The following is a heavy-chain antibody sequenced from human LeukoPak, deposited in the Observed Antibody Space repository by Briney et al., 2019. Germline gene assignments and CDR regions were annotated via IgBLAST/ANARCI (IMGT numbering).Heavy chain of an antibody. CDR3: TTAVYYGGNSAFDY. CDR1: GFTFSNAW. CDR2: IKSKTDGGTT. J-gene: IGHJ4*02. D-gene: IGHD4-23*01. Sequence: PGGSLRLSCAASGFTFSNAWMSWVRQAPGKGLEWGGRIKSKTDGGTTDFAAPVKGRFTISRDDSKNTLYLQMNSLKTEDTAVYYCTTAVYYGGNSAFDYWGQGTLVTVSS. V-gene: IGHV3-15*01.